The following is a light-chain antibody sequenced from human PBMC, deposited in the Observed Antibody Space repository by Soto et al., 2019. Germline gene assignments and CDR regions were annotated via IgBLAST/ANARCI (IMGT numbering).Light chain of an antibody. J-gene: IGLJ2*01. CDR1: SSDVGDYNS. CDR2: YVS. CDR3: SSYTSSSTLV. V-gene: IGLV2-14*01. Sequence: QSALTQPASVSGSPGQSITISCTGTSSDVGDYNSVSWYQQHPGKAPKLMIFYVSNRPSGVSNRFSGSKSGNTASLTISGLQAEDEADYYCSSYTSSSTLVFGGGTQLTVL.